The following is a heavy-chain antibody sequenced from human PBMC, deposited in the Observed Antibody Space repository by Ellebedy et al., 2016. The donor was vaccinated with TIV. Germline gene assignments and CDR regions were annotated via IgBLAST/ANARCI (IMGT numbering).Heavy chain of an antibody. CDR2: IIPIFGTA. Sequence: AASVKVSCKASGGTFSSYAISWARQAPGQGLEWMGGIIPIFGTANYAQKFQGRVTITADKSTSTAYMELSSLRSEDTAVYYCAREGVQGRFDPWGQGTLVTVSS. CDR3: AREGVQGRFDP. J-gene: IGHJ5*02. D-gene: IGHD2-8*01. V-gene: IGHV1-69*06. CDR1: GGTFSSYA.